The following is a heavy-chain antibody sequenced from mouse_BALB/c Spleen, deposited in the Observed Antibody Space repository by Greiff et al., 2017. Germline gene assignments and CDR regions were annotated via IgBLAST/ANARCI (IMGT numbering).Heavy chain of an antibody. J-gene: IGHJ3*01. CDR3: ARETSRGWFAY. V-gene: IGHV1-7*01. CDR1: GYTFTSYW. Sequence: VQLQQSGAELAKPGASVKMSCKASGYTFTSYWMHWVKQRPGQGLEWIGYINPSTGYTEYNQKFKDKATLTADKSSSTAYMQLSSLTSEDSAVYYYARETSRGWFAYWGQGTLVTVSA. CDR2: INPSTGYT.